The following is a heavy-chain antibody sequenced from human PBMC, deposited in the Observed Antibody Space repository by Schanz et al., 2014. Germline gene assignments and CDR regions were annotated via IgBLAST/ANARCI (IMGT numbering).Heavy chain of an antibody. CDR3: ARGTDWNLHY. CDR1: GFTFSNYA. V-gene: IGHV3-23*01. D-gene: IGHD1-1*01. Sequence: EVQLLESGGGLVRPGGSLRLSCAASGFTFSNYAMSWVRQAPGKGLEWVSALSGSGGSTYYADSVEGRFTISRDNSRNTLYLQMNSLRAGDTAVYYCARGTDWNLHYWGQGALVTVSS. CDR2: LSGSGGST. J-gene: IGHJ4*02.